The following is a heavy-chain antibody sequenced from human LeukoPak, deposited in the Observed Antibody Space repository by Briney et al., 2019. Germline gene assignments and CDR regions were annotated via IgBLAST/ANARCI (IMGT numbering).Heavy chain of an antibody. V-gene: IGHV4-61*01. Sequence: SETLSLTCTVSGGSISSISYQWSWIRQPPGKGLEWIGYIYYSGSTNYNPSLKNRVTISVDTSKNQFSLKLSSVTAADTAVYYCASLGYSSSSGTGAWGQGTLVTVSS. CDR3: ASLGYSSSSGTGA. D-gene: IGHD6-13*01. J-gene: IGHJ5*02. CDR1: GGSISSISYQ. CDR2: IYYSGST.